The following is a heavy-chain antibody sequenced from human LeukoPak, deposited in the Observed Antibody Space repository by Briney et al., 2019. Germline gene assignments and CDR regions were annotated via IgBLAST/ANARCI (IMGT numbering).Heavy chain of an antibody. Sequence: PGGSLRLSCAASGFTFSSYWMSWVRQAPGKGLEWVANIKQDGSEKYYVDSVKGRFTISRDNAKNSLYLQMNGLRAEDTAVYYCARVPVVTAPEVYMDVWGKGTTVTVSS. CDR3: ARVPVVTAPEVYMDV. J-gene: IGHJ6*03. CDR2: IKQDGSEK. CDR1: GFTFSSYW. V-gene: IGHV3-7*01. D-gene: IGHD2-21*02.